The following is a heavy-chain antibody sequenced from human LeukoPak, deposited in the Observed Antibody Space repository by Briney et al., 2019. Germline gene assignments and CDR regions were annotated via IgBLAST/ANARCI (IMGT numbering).Heavy chain of an antibody. CDR1: GYTFTSYD. CDR3: ARGQSKGSDY. V-gene: IGHV1-8*01. D-gene: IGHD3-10*01. Sequence: GASAKVSCKASGYTFTSYDVNWVRQATGQGLEWIGWMIPNSGNTGYAQKLQGRVHMTRNISIRTAYMELSSLRSEDTAVYYCARGQSKGSDYWGQGTLVTVSS. J-gene: IGHJ4*02. CDR2: MIPNSGNT.